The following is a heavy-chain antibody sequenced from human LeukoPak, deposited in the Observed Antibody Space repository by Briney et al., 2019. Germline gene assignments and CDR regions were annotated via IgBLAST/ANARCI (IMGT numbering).Heavy chain of an antibody. CDR3: ARDDAGSRDGYNAPNDY. CDR2: ISSSSSYI. D-gene: IGHD5-24*01. J-gene: IGHJ4*02. CDR1: GFTFSSYS. V-gene: IGHV3-21*01. Sequence: GGSLRLSCAASGFTFSSYSMNWVRQAPGKGLEWVSSISSSSSYIYYADSVKGRFTISRDNAKSSLYLQMNSLRAEDTAVYYCARDDAGSRDGYNAPNDYWGQGTLVTVSS.